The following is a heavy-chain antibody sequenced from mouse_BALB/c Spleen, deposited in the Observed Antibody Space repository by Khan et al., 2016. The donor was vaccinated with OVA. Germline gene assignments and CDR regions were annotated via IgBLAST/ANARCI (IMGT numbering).Heavy chain of an antibody. CDR3: ARGNYYGYDFDY. CDR2: ISYSGVT. J-gene: IGHJ2*01. Sequence: EVQLQESGPGLVKPSQSLSLTCTVTGYSITSGYAWNWIRQFPGNKLEWMGYISYSGVTSYTPSLKSRISITRDTSKNQFFLQLNSVNTEDTATYYCARGNYYGYDFDYWGQGITVTVSS. D-gene: IGHD1-2*01. V-gene: IGHV3-2*02. CDR1: GYSITSGYA.